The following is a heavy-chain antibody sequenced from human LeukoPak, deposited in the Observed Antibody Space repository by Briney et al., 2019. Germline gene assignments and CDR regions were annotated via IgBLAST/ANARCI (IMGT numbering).Heavy chain of an antibody. CDR3: ARAGTDTIFGVKYYYYMDV. V-gene: IGHV1-18*01. CDR1: GYTFTTYG. D-gene: IGHD3-3*01. CDR2: ISAYDHRT. J-gene: IGHJ6*03. Sequence: ASVKVSCKASGYTFTTYGFNWVRQAPGQGLEWMGWISAYDHRTRYAQKFQGRVTLTTDRSTNTAYMELRSLSSDDTAVYYCARAGTDTIFGVKYYYYMDVWGKGTSVTVSS.